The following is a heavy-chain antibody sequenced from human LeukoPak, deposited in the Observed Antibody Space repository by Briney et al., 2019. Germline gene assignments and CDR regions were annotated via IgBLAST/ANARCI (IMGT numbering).Heavy chain of an antibody. V-gene: IGHV1-18*01. CDR2: ISAYNGNT. D-gene: IGHD6-19*01. CDR3: ARYVTAVAGYWFDP. Sequence: GASVKVSCKASGYTFTSYGISWVRQAPGQGLEWMGWISAYNGNTNYAQKLQGRVTMTTGTSTSTAYMELRSLRSDDTAVYYCARYVTAVAGYWFDPWGQGTLVTVSS. J-gene: IGHJ5*02. CDR1: GYTFTSYG.